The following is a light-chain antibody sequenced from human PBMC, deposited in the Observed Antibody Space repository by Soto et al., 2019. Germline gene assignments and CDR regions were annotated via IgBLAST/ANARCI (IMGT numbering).Light chain of an antibody. CDR3: QQRSDWPST. CDR2: DAS. V-gene: IGKV3-11*01. J-gene: IGKJ4*01. CDR1: QSVSSY. Sequence: EIVLTQSPATLSLSPGERATLSYRASQSVSSYLVWYQQKPGQVPRLLIYDASNRATGIPARFGGSGSGTDFTLTISSLEPEDSAVYYCQQRSDWPSTFGGGTKVEIK.